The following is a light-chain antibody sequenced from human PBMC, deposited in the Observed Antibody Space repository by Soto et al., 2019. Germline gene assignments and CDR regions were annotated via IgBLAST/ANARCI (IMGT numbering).Light chain of an antibody. V-gene: IGKV3-20*01. CDR3: HQYAYAPLT. J-gene: IGKJ4*01. CDR2: NAF. Sequence: EIVLTQSPGSLSLSPGESATLSCRASQSVGRNYLGWFQHKPGQAPRLLIYNAFTRATGVSDRFSGSGSGTAFTLTVSRLEPEDFAVYYCHQYAYAPLTFGGGPKVEI. CDR1: QSVGRNY.